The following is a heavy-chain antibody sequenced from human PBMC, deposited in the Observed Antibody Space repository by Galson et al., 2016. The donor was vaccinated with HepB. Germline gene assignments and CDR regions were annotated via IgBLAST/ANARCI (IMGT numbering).Heavy chain of an antibody. Sequence: SVKVSCKASGYIFTSYAIHWVRQAPGQRLEWMGWINTGNGNTKYSPKFKGRVTITRDTFATTAYMELSSLRSEDTAVYYCARDWVRDAYPNPGWFDPWGQGTLVTVSS. CDR2: INTGNGNT. CDR1: GYIFTSYA. CDR3: ARDWVRDAYPNPGWFDP. D-gene: IGHD5-24*01. V-gene: IGHV1-3*04. J-gene: IGHJ5*02.